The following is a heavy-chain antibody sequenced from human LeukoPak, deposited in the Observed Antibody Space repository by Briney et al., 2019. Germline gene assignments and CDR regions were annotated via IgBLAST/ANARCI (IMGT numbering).Heavy chain of an antibody. CDR2: INHSGST. CDR3: ARVRGITTYIFDY. Sequence: SETLSLTCTVSGGSISSYYWSWIRQPPGKGLEWIGEINHSGSTNYNPSLKSRVTISVDTSKNQFSLKLSSVTAADTAVYYCARVRGITTYIFDYWGQGTLVTVSS. D-gene: IGHD3-10*01. J-gene: IGHJ4*02. CDR1: GGSISSYY. V-gene: IGHV4-34*01.